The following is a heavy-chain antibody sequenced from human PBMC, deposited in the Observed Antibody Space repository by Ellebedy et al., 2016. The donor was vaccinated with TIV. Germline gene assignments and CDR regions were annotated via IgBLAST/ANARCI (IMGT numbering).Heavy chain of an antibody. V-gene: IGHV1-2*04. CDR3: ARDKYYYGSGMFDP. Sequence: ASVKVSCKASGYTFTGYYMHWVRQAPGQGLEWMGWINPNSGGTNYAQKFQGWVTTTRDTSISTAYMELSRLRSDDTAVYYCARDKYYYGSGMFDPWGQGTLVTVSS. CDR2: INPNSGGT. D-gene: IGHD3-10*01. J-gene: IGHJ5*02. CDR1: GYTFTGYY.